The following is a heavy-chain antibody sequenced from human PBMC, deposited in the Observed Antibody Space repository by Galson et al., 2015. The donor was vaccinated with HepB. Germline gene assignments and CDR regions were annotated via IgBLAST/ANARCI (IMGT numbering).Heavy chain of an antibody. Sequence: SVKVSCKASGYTFTSYGISWVRQAPGQGLEWMGWISAYNGNTNYAQKLQGRVTMTADTSTSTAYMELRSLRSDDTAVYYCARTDVDTAMAEQDYWGQGTLVTVSS. V-gene: IGHV1-18*04. CDR2: ISAYNGNT. CDR3: ARTDVDTAMAEQDY. J-gene: IGHJ4*02. CDR1: GYTFTSYG. D-gene: IGHD5-18*01.